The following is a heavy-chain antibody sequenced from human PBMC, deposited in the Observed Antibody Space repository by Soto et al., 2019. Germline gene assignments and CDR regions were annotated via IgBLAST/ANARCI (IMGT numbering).Heavy chain of an antibody. Sequence: QVQLQESGPGLVKPSETLSLTCTVSGGSISSYYWSWIRQPPGKGLEWIGYIYYSGSTNYNPSLKSRVTISVDTSKNQSSRKLSSVTAADTAVYYCARASMSIVGEGGDFDYWGQGTLVTVSS. CDR2: IYYSGST. J-gene: IGHJ4*02. CDR1: GGSISSYY. CDR3: ARASMSIVGEGGDFDY. V-gene: IGHV4-59*01. D-gene: IGHD1-26*01.